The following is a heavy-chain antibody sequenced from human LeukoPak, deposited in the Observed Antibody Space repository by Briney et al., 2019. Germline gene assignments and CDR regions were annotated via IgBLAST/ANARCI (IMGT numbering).Heavy chain of an antibody. CDR1: GYTFTGYY. D-gene: IGHD3-22*01. CDR2: INPNSGGT. Sequence: ASVKVSCKASGYTFTGYYMHWVRQAPGQGLEWMGRINPNSGGTNYAQKFRGRVTMTRDTSISTAYMELSRLRSDDTAVYYCARAYDSSGWGFDYWGQGTLVTVSS. CDR3: ARAYDSSGWGFDY. V-gene: IGHV1-2*06. J-gene: IGHJ4*02.